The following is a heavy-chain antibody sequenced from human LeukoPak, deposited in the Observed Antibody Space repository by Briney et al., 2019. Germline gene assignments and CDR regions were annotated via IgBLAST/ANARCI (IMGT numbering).Heavy chain of an antibody. Sequence: SESLSLTCTVSGGSINNYYWSWIRQPPGKGLEWIGYIYYSGSTNYNPSLKSRVTISVDTSKNQFSLRLSSVTAADTAVYYCAKDLSSSSWYVCAFDIWGQGTMVTVSS. V-gene: IGHV4-59*01. J-gene: IGHJ3*02. CDR1: GGSINNYY. CDR2: IYYSGST. CDR3: AKDLSSSSWYVCAFDI. D-gene: IGHD6-13*01.